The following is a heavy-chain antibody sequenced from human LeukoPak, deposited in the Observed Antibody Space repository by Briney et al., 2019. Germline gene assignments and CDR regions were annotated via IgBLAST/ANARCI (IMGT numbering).Heavy chain of an antibody. J-gene: IGHJ4*02. CDR2: TYYSGST. Sequence: SETLSLTCTVSGGSISSSSYYWGWIRQPPGKGLEWIGSTYYSGSTYYNPSLKSRVTISVDTSKNQFSLKLSSVTAADTAVYYCARRYYYNLGSFPFDFWGQGTLVTVSS. V-gene: IGHV4-39*01. D-gene: IGHD3-10*01. CDR3: ARRYYYNLGSFPFDF. CDR1: GGSISSSSYY.